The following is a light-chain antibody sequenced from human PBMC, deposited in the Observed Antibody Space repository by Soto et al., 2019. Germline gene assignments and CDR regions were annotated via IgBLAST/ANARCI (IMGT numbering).Light chain of an antibody. J-gene: IGKJ5*01. CDR3: QQYGSSP. V-gene: IGKV3-20*01. Sequence: EIVLTQSPGTLSLSPGERATLSCRASQSVRSSYLAWYQQKPGQAPRLLIYGASNRATGIPDRFSGSGSGTDFTLTISRLEPEDCAVYYCQQYGSSPFGQGTRLEIK. CDR1: QSVRSSY. CDR2: GAS.